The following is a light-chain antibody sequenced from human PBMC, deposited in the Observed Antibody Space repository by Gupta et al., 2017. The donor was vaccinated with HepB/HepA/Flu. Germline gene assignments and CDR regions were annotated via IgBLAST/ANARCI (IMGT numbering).Light chain of an antibody. V-gene: IGKV1-39*01. CDR2: AVS. Sequence: DSQITDSASSLSASVGDRVGIPCLASQSISSYLNWYQQKPGKAPKLLIYAVSRLESGVPSRFSGSGSGTHFTLTISRLQPEDFATYYCLQSASTPPTFGGGTKVEIK. J-gene: IGKJ4*01. CDR1: QSISSY. CDR3: LQSASTPPT.